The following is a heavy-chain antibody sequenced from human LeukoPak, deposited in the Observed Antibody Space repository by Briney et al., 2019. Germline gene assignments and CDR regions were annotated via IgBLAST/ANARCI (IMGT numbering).Heavy chain of an antibody. CDR2: IIPIFGTA. D-gene: IGHD2-2*01. J-gene: IGHJ4*02. CDR3: ARESGYCSSTSCFPFDY. CDR1: GGTFSSYA. Sequence: ASVKVSCKASGGTFSSYAISWVRQAPGQGLEWMGGIIPIFGTANYAQKFQGRVTITADESTSTAYMELSRLRSEDTAVYYCARESGYCSSTSCFPFDYWGQGTLVTVSS. V-gene: IGHV1-69*13.